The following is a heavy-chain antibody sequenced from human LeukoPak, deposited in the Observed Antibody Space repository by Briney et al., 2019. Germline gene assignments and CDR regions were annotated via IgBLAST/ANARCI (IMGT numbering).Heavy chain of an antibody. V-gene: IGHV3-30*18. CDR3: AKDSEVTAIVGCFDS. CDR1: GFTFSRYG. CDR2: ISYDGNSK. D-gene: IGHD2-21*02. J-gene: IGHJ4*02. Sequence: GSLRLSCAASGFTFSRYGMHWVRQAPGKGLEWVAVISYDGNSKYYADSVKGRFTISRDNSKNTLYLQMNSLRAEDTAVYYCAKDSEVTAIVGCFDSWGQGILVTVSS.